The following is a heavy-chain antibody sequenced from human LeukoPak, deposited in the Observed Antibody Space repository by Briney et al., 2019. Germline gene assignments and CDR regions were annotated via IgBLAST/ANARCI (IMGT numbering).Heavy chain of an antibody. CDR1: GFTFSSYS. CDR2: ISSSSSTI. J-gene: IGHJ4*02. CDR3: ARVVWGSSRYSDY. D-gene: IGHD3-16*02. V-gene: IGHV3-48*02. Sequence: GGSLRLSCAASGFTFSSYSMNWVRQAPGKGLEWVSYISSSSSTIYYADSVKGRFTFSRDNAKNSLYLQMNSLRDEDTAVYYCARVVWGSSRYSDYWGQGTLVTVSS.